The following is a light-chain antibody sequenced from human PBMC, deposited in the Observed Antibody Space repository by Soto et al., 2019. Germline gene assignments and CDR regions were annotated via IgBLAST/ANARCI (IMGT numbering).Light chain of an antibody. V-gene: IGLV2-14*01. CDR2: EVS. J-gene: IGLJ2*01. CDR1: SSDVGGYNY. Sequence: QSALTQPASVSGSPGQSITISCSGTSSDVGGYNYVSWYQQHPGKAPKLMMYEVSNRPSGVSNRFSGSKSDNTASLTISGLQPEDEADYYCSSYPSSSTLIFGGGTKLTVL. CDR3: SSYPSSSTLI.